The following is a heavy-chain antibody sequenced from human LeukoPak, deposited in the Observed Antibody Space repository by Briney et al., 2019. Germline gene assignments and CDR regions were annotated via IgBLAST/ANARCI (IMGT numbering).Heavy chain of an antibody. Sequence: SETLSLTCAVYGGSFSGYYWSWIRQPPGKGLEWIGEINHSGSTNYNPSLKSRVTISVDTSKNQFSLKLSSVTAADTAVYYCVRRRWLQLNNYFDYWGQGTLVTVSS. D-gene: IGHD5-24*01. CDR1: GGSFSGYY. CDR2: INHSGST. CDR3: VRRRWLQLNNYFDY. V-gene: IGHV4-34*01. J-gene: IGHJ4*02.